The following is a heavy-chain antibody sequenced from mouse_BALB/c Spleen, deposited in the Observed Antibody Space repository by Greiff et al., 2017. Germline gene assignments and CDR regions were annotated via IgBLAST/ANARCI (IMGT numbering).Heavy chain of an antibody. J-gene: IGHJ3*01. CDR2: ICPGNSDT. Sequence: EVQLQQSGTVLARPGASVKMSCKASGYTFTSYWMHWVKQRPGQGLEWIGAICPGNSDTSSNQKFKGKAKLTAVTSTSTAYMELSSLTNEDSAVYYYTRTGDDDGGAAFAYWGQGTLVTVSA. D-gene: IGHD2-4*01. CDR3: TRTGDDDGGAAFAY. V-gene: IGHV1-5*01. CDR1: GYTFTSYW.